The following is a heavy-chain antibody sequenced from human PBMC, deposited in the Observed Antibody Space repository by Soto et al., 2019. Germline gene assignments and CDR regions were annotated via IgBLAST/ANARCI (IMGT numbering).Heavy chain of an antibody. CDR1: GGTFSSYA. CDR3: ARFETKYSSAYYY. J-gene: IGHJ4*02. D-gene: IGHD6-19*01. Sequence: GASVKVSCKASGGTFSSYAISWVRQAPGQGLEWMGGIIPIFGTANYAQKFQGRVTITADESTSTAYMELSSLRSEDTAVYYCARFETKYSSAYYYWGQGTLVTVSS. CDR2: IIPIFGTA. V-gene: IGHV1-69*13.